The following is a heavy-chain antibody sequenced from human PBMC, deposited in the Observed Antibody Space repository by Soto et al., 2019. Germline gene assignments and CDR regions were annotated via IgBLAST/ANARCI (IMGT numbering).Heavy chain of an antibody. V-gene: IGHV3-64*01. CDR1: GFTLSGYA. Sequence: ESVGGLAQPGGSLRLSCAASGFTLSGYAMDWVRQAPGTGLEYVSGISSNGVGTYYANSVQGRFTISRDNSKNTVYLQMGSLRPEDMAVYYCARRARPDFYYMDVWGKGTTVTVSS. J-gene: IGHJ6*03. CDR3: ARRARPDFYYMDV. D-gene: IGHD6-6*01. CDR2: ISSNGVGT.